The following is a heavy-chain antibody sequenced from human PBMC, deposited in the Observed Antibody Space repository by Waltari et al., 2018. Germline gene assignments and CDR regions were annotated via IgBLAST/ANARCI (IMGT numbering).Heavy chain of an antibody. CDR2: IYYSGST. Sequence: QVQLQESGPGLVKPSETLSLTCTVSGGSISSYYWSWIRQPPGKGLEWIGYIYYSGSTNYNPSLKSRVTISVDTSKNQFSLKLSSVTAADTAVYYCAREAYSGSYSRAFDIWGQGTMVTVSS. CDR1: GGSISSYY. CDR3: AREAYSGSYSRAFDI. J-gene: IGHJ3*02. V-gene: IGHV4-59*01. D-gene: IGHD1-26*01.